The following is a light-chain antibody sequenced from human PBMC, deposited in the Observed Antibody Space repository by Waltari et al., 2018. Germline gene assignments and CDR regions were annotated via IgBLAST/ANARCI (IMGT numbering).Light chain of an antibody. Sequence: WYQQLPGQAPKLLTYVVTRSPSVVANLFSCSTSANTAALTISGLQAEDEADYYRTSYTSTNTVIYGGQTKVTV. J-gene: IGLJ2*01. V-gene: IGLV2-14*03. CDR2: VVT. CDR3: TSYTSTNTVI.